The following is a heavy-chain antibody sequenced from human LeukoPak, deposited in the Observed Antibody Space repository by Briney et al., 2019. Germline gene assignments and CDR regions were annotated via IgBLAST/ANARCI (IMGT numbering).Heavy chain of an antibody. CDR1: GFTFSNYW. J-gene: IGHJ5*01. CDR3: ATAIALAGDS. D-gene: IGHD6-19*01. Sequence: AGGSLRLSCAASGFTFSNYWVHWVRQAPGKGLVWVSRINRDGSTTKYADSVKGRFTVSRDNAKNTLNLQMNSLRDDDTGVYYCATAIALAGDSWGQGTLVTVSS. V-gene: IGHV3-74*03. CDR2: INRDGSTT.